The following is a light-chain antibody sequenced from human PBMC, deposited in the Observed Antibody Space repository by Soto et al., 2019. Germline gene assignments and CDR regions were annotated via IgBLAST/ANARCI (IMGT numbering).Light chain of an antibody. CDR1: QSLVHSDGNTY. Sequence: DVVMTQSPLSLSVTLGQPASISCRSSQSLVHSDGNTYLNWFQQRPGQSPRRLIYKVSYRDSGVPDRFSGSGSGADVTLKSSRVEAEDVGIYDCMQSTHWPPLTCGGGTKVEIK. CDR3: MQSTHWPPLT. V-gene: IGKV2-30*02. J-gene: IGKJ4*01. CDR2: KVS.